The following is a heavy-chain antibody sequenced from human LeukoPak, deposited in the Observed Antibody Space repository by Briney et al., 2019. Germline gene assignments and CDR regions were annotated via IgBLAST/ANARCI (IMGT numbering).Heavy chain of an antibody. Sequence: SETLSLTCTVSGYSISSGHYWGWIRQPPGKGLEWIGSMYHSGSTYYNPSLKSRVIISVDMSKNQFSLKLSSVTAADTAVYYCARLYYCDSSGYYDRYYFDYWGQGTLVTVSS. J-gene: IGHJ4*02. V-gene: IGHV4-38-2*02. CDR2: MYHSGST. CDR1: GYSISSGHY. D-gene: IGHD3-22*01. CDR3: ARLYYCDSSGYYDRYYFDY.